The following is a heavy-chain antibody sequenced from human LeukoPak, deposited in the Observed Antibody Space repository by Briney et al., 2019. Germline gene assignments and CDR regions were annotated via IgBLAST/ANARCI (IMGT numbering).Heavy chain of an antibody. D-gene: IGHD2-21*01. CDR2: IGSGGDYT. Sequence: GGSLRLSCASSGFTFSDYAMSWVRQAPGKGLEWFSTIGSGGDYTFYTDSVKGSFTISRDNSRNTLYLQMKSLRADDTAVYYCKRGGGRINNWFDAWGQGTLVTVSS. CDR1: GFTFSDYA. CDR3: KRGGGRINNWFDA. V-gene: IGHV3-23*01. J-gene: IGHJ5*02.